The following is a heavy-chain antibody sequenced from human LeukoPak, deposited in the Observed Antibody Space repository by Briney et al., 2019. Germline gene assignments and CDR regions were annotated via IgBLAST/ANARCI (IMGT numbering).Heavy chain of an antibody. Sequence: SVKVFCNSSGDTFRRCDISGARHAPGQGLELMGRIIPILGIANYAQKFQGRVTITADKSTCTAYMELSSLRSEHTAVYYCARGGSGSPFDYWGQGTLVTVSS. CDR1: GDTFRRCD. J-gene: IGHJ4*02. CDR3: ARGGSGSPFDY. D-gene: IGHD3-10*01. CDR2: IIPILGIA. V-gene: IGHV1-69*04.